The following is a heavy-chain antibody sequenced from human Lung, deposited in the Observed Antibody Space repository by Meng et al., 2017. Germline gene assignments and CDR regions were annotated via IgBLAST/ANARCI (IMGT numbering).Heavy chain of an antibody. CDR1: GFSLSTSGVH. Sequence: QITLKESGPTLVKHTQTPTLTCTFSGFSLSTSGVHVGWIRQPPGKALEWLALIYWDDDKRYSPSLKSRLTITKDISINQLVLTMTNMYPVDTATYYCAHSCRDGYNPFFDYWGQGTLVTVSS. CDR2: IYWDDDK. CDR3: AHSCRDGYNPFFDY. V-gene: IGHV2-5*02. J-gene: IGHJ4*02. D-gene: IGHD5-24*01.